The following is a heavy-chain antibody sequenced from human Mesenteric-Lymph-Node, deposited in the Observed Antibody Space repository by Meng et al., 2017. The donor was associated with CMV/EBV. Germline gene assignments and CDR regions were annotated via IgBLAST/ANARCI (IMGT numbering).Heavy chain of an antibody. CDR1: GGAFSGYY. CDR3: ARGLGGAVIDY. Sequence: LTCAVDGGAFSGYYWSCIRQPPGKGLEWIGEINHSGSTNYTPSLKSRVTISVDTSKNQFSLKLSSVTAADTAVYYCARGLGGAVIDYWSQGTLVTVSS. D-gene: IGHD3-10*01. CDR2: INHSGST. J-gene: IGHJ4*02. V-gene: IGHV4-34*01.